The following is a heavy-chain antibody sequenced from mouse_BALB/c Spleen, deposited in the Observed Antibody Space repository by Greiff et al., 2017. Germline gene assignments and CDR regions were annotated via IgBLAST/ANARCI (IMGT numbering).Heavy chain of an antibody. CDR1: GYSITSGYY. CDR3: ARGDSSGYFYAMDY. CDR2: ISYDGSN. V-gene: IGHV3-6*02. J-gene: IGHJ4*01. Sequence: DVKLQESGPGLVKPSQSLSLTCSVTGYSITSGYYWNWIRQFPGNKLEWMGYISYDGSNNYNPSLKNRISITRDTSKNQFFLKLNSVTTEDTATYYCARGDSSGYFYAMDYWGQGTSVTVSS. D-gene: IGHD3-2*01.